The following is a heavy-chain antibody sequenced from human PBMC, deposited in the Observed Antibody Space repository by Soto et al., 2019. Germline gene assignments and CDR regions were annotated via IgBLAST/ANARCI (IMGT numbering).Heavy chain of an antibody. Sequence: PGGSLRLSCAASGFTFSSHEMNWVRQAPGKGLEWVSYISSSGVTIYYADSVKGRFTISRDNTKKSLYLQMNSLRAEDSAVYYCARIGSPSDSSGYLDYWGQGTVVTVSS. J-gene: IGHJ4*02. CDR2: ISSSGVTI. D-gene: IGHD3-22*01. CDR1: GFTFSSHE. V-gene: IGHV3-48*03. CDR3: ARIGSPSDSSGYLDY.